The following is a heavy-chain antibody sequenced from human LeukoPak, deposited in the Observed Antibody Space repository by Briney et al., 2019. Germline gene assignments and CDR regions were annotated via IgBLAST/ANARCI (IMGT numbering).Heavy chain of an antibody. Sequence: SETLSLTCAVSGYSISNGDYWGWIRQPPGKGLEWIGSIYDSGSTYYNPSLKSRVTISADTSKNQSSLKLSSVTAADTAFYYCARKYSSSPYYFGCWGQGTLVTVSS. CDR1: GYSISNGDY. V-gene: IGHV4-38-2*01. J-gene: IGHJ4*02. D-gene: IGHD6-13*01. CDR3: ARKYSSSPYYFGC. CDR2: IYDSGST.